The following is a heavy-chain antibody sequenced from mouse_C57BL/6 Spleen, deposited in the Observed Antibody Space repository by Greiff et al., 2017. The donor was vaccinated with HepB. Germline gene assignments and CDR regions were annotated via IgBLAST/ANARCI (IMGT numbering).Heavy chain of an antibody. CDR3: ARGPDGYYLDY. CDR2: IYPGSGNT. D-gene: IGHD2-3*01. Sequence: VQRVESGPELVKPGASVKISCKASGYSFTSYYIHWVKQRPGQGLEWIGWIYPGSGNTKYNEKFKGKATLTADTSSSTAYMQLSSLTSEDSAVYYCARGPDGYYLDYWGQGTTLTVSS. CDR1: GYSFTSYY. V-gene: IGHV1-66*01. J-gene: IGHJ2*01.